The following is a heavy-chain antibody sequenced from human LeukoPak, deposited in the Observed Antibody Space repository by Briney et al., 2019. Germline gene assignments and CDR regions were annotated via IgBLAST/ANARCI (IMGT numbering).Heavy chain of an antibody. CDR1: GFTFSNYV. J-gene: IGHJ5*02. D-gene: IGHD1-26*01. V-gene: IGHV3-23*01. CDR2: ISGSGTST. CDR3: ASHMGGIVGASFDP. Sequence: GGSLRLSCVASGFTFSNYVMNWVRQAPGKGLECVSSISGSGTSTYYADSVKGRFTSPRDNSKNTLYLQMNSLRAEDTAVYYCASHMGGIVGASFDPWGQGTLVTVSS.